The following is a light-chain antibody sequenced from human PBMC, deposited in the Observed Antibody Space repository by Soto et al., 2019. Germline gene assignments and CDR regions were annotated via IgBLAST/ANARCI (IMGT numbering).Light chain of an antibody. CDR2: AAS. J-gene: IGKJ4*01. CDR1: QSISSW. CDR3: QQLNSYPLT. V-gene: IGKV1-5*01. Sequence: DIQMTQSPSTLSASVGDRVTITCRASQSISSWLAWYQQKPGEAPKLLIYAASTLYGGVPSRFSGSGSGTDFALTITSLQAEDFATYYCQQLNSYPLTFGGGTKVDI.